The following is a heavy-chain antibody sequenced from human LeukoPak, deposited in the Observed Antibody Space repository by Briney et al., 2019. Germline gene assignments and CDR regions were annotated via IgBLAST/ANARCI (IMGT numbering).Heavy chain of an antibody. V-gene: IGHV1-18*01. CDR2: ISAYNGDT. CDR3: ARGDYYGSGSFPDY. D-gene: IGHD3-10*01. Sequence: ASVKVSCKASGYSFASFGINWVRQAPGQGLEWMGWISAYNGDTNYAQNLQGRVTMTTDTSTSTAYMDLRSLRSDDTAVYYCARGDYYGSGSFPDYWGQGTLVTVSS. CDR1: GYSFASFG. J-gene: IGHJ4*02.